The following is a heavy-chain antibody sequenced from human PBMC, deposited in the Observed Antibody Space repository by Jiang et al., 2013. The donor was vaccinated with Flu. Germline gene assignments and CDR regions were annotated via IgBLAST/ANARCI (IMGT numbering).Heavy chain of an antibody. D-gene: IGHD2-15*01. CDR2: IYPGDSDI. CDR3: ARSPYSCSGGSCYPNYYFDY. V-gene: IGHV5-51*01. Sequence: PGKGLEWMGIIYPGDSDIRYSPSFQGQVTISADKSISTAYLQWSSLKASDTAMYYCARSPYSCSGGSCYPNYYFDYWGQGTLVTVSS. J-gene: IGHJ4*02.